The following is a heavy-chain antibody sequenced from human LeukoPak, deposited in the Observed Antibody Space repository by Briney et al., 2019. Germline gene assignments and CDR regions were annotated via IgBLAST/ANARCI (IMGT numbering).Heavy chain of an antibody. CDR1: GYSFTSYA. J-gene: IGHJ5*02. CDR2: IKTNTGNP. V-gene: IGHV7-4-1*02. CDR3: ARATSSWYGTENWFDP. D-gene: IGHD6-13*01. Sequence: ASVKVSCKASGYSFTSYAMNWVRQAPGQGLEWMGWIKTNTGNPTYAQGFTGRFVFSLDTSVSTAYLQISSLKAEDTAVYYCARATSSWYGTENWFDPWGQGTLVTVSS.